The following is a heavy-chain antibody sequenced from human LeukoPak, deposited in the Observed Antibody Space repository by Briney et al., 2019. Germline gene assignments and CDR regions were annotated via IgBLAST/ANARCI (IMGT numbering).Heavy chain of an antibody. D-gene: IGHD1-26*01. V-gene: IGHV1-8*03. Sequence: ASVKVSCKASGCTFTSYDINWVRQATGQGLEWMGWMNPNSGNTGYAQKFQGRVTITRNTSISTAYMELSSLRSEDTAVYYCARMGGSYYYYYYMDVWGKGTTVTVSS. CDR1: GCTFTSYD. CDR2: MNPNSGNT. J-gene: IGHJ6*03. CDR3: ARMGGSYYYYYYMDV.